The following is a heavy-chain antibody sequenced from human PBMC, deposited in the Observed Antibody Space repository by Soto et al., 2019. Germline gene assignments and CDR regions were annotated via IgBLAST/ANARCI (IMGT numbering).Heavy chain of an antibody. J-gene: IGHJ6*02. D-gene: IGHD6-13*01. CDR3: AKDHGNRSSYYYYYGMDV. V-gene: IGHV3-30*18. Sequence: QVQLVESGGGVVQPGRSLRLSCAASGFTFSSYGMHWVRQAPGKGLEWVAVISYDGSNKYYADSVKGRFTISRDNSKNTLYLQMNSLRAEDTAVYYCAKDHGNRSSYYYYYGMDVWGQGTTVIVSS. CDR1: GFTFSSYG. CDR2: ISYDGSNK.